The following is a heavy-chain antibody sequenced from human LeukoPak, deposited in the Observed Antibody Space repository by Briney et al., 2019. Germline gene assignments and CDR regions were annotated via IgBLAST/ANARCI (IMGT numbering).Heavy chain of an antibody. J-gene: IGHJ1*01. V-gene: IGHV3-33*01. CDR1: GFTLSNFG. Sequence: GGSLIRSCAAPGFTLSNFGFHWVGQAPGKGLEWVAAIWYDGSQRYYAGSVKGRFTISRDNSKKTVYLQMNSLRAEDTAVYYCASDAVRYPLDWGQGTLVTVSS. D-gene: IGHD2-2*02. CDR3: ASDAVRYPLD. CDR2: IWYDGSQR.